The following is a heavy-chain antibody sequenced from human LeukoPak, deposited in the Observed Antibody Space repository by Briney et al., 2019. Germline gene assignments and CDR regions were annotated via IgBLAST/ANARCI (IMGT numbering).Heavy chain of an antibody. D-gene: IGHD3-22*01. CDR1: GFTFSNYV. Sequence: GGSLRLSCAASGFTFSNYVMNWVRQAPGKGLEWVSSISGSGSSTYYADSVKGRFTISRDNAKSSLYLQMNSLRGDDTAVYYCARDRALYDSRRGYYYTEDDYWGQGTLVTVSS. CDR3: ARDRALYDSRRGYYYTEDDY. V-gene: IGHV3-23*01. CDR2: ISGSGSST. J-gene: IGHJ4*02.